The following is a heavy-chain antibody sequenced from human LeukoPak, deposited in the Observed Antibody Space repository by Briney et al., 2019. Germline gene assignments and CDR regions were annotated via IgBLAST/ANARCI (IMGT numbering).Heavy chain of an antibody. CDR1: GFTFSTYS. D-gene: IGHD3-22*01. V-gene: IGHV3-48*01. CDR3: ARGSTYYDSSGQVPFDY. J-gene: IGHJ4*02. Sequence: GGFLRFSCAASGFTFSTYSMNWVRQAPGKGLEWVSFISSSSSTIYYADSVKGRFTISRDNAKNSLYLQMNSLRAEDTAVYYCARGSTYYDSSGQVPFDYWGQGTLVTVSS. CDR2: ISSSSSTI.